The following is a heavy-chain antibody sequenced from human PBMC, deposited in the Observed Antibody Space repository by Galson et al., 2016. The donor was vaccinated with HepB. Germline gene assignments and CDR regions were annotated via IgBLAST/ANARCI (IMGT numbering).Heavy chain of an antibody. CDR1: GVSFRGFY. CDR3: ARGGCGSGYSSDY. CDR2: AIHTGNS. J-gene: IGHJ4*02. Sequence: SETLSLTCGVSGVSFRGFYWTWIRQTPGKGLEWIGEAIHTGNSNYNPSLKGRVAISIDTSKNQFSLRMTSVTAAATAVYYCARGGCGSGYSSDYWGQGTLVTVSS. D-gene: IGHD3-22*01. V-gene: IGHV4-34*01.